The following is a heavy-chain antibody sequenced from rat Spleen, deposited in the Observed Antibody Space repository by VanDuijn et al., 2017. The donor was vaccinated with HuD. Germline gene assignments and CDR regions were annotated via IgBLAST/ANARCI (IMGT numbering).Heavy chain of an antibody. CDR3: GRDNNYKAY. CDR2: IYRAGST. J-gene: IGHJ2*01. D-gene: IGHD1-10*01. Sequence: EVQLQESGPGLVKPSQSLSLTCSVTVYSITSRSRWSWIRKFPGNKLEWMGYIYRAGSTNYNPSLKSQIPITIDTSKNQFFLQVNSVTTEDTATYYCGRDNNYKAYWGQGVMVTVSS. CDR1: VYSITSRSR. V-gene: IGHV3-3*01.